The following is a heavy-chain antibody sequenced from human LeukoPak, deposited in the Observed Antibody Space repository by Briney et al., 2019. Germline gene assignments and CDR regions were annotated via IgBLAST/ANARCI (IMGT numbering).Heavy chain of an antibody. J-gene: IGHJ3*02. V-gene: IGHV3-23*01. D-gene: IGHD3-22*01. CDR2: ISGSGGST. CDR1: GFTFSSYA. CDR3: AKDLYYDSEPLNAFDI. Sequence: PGGSLRLSCAASGFTFSSYAMHWVRQAPGKGLEWVSAISGSGGSTYYADSVKGRFTISRDNSKNTLYLQMNSLRAEDTAVYYCAKDLYYDSEPLNAFDIWGQGTMVTVSS.